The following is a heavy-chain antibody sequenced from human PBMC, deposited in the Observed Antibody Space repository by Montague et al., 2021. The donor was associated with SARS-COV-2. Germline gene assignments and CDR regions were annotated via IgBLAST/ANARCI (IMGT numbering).Heavy chain of an antibody. J-gene: IGHJ3*01. CDR3: ATYDSSGYYGPGETMDDAFDF. CDR2: IYYSGST. CDR1: GGSISSSSYY. Sequence: SETLSLTCTVSGGSISSSSYYWGWIRQPPGKGLEWIGSIYYSGSTYYNPSLKSRVTISVDTSKNQFSLKLSSVTAADTAVYYCATYDSSGYYGPGETMDDAFDFWGQGTMVTVSS. D-gene: IGHD3-22*01. V-gene: IGHV4-39*01.